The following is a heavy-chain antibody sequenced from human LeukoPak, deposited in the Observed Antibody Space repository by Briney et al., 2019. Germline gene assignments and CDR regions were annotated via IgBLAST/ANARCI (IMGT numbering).Heavy chain of an antibody. V-gene: IGHV4-59*11. CDR2: FQYCGNT. CDR1: GGSICSHS. CDR3: AKWPAAAGTGRCDP. J-gene: IGHJ5*02. D-gene: IGHD6-13*01. Sequence: PSETLSLTCTVYGGSICSHSGSCIRQPPGKGLEWIGSFQYCGNTNTNPSLKSQVTISVNKSQNQFSLKLTAVTAPSRPVSSWAKWPAAAGTGRCDPWGQGTLVTVSS.